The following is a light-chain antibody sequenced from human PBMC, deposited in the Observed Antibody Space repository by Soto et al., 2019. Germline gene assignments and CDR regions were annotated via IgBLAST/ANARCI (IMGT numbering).Light chain of an antibody. J-gene: IGKJ1*01. V-gene: IGKV3-20*01. CDR3: QQYDTSPWT. CDR1: QSVSSSY. CDR2: GAS. Sequence: EIVLTQSPGTLSLSPGERATLSCRASQSVSSSYLAWYQQKPDQAPRLLIYGASSRATGIPDRFSGSGSGTDFTLTISRLEPEDFAVYYCQQYDTSPWTFGPGTKVDI.